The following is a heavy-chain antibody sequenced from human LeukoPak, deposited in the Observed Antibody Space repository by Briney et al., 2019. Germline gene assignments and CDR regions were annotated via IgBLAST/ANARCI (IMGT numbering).Heavy chain of an antibody. J-gene: IGHJ4*02. V-gene: IGHV4-34*01. CDR3: ARRGSMTGPPPL. CDR2: INHSGST. D-gene: IGHD6-6*01. CDR1: GGSISSYY. Sequence: PSETLSLTCTVSGGSISSYYWSWIRQPPGKGLEWIGEINHSGSTSYNPSLKSRVTISVDSSKNQFSLKLSSVTAADTAVYYCARRGSMTGPPPLWGQGTLVTVSS.